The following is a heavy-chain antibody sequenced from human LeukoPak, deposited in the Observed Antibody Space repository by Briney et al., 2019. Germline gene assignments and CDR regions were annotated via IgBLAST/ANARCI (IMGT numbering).Heavy chain of an antibody. D-gene: IGHD5-24*01. Sequence: PSETLSLICTVSGDSISRYFWSWIRQTPGKRLDWIGRIYDNGRGKYNLSLKSRVTISLDKSNNQFSLNLTSVTAADTAVYFCARGSPSSTIYYYMDVWGKGTTVTVSS. V-gene: IGHV4-4*07. CDR2: IYDNGRG. J-gene: IGHJ6*03. CDR1: GDSISRYF. CDR3: ARGSPSSTIYYYMDV.